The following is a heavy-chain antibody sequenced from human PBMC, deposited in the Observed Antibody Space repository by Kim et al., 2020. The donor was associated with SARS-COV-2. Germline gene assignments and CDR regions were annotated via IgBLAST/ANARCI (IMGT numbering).Heavy chain of an antibody. CDR2: IYYSGST. D-gene: IGHD3-3*01. CDR3: AREISYYDFWSGSAYVMDG. V-gene: IGHV4-30-4*01. J-gene: IGHJ6*02. Sequence: SETLSLTCTVSGGSISSGDYYWSWIRQPPGKGLEWIGYIYYSGSTYYNPSLKSRVTISVDTSKNQFSLKLSSVTAADTAVYYCAREISYYDFWSGSAYVMDGWGQGTTVTVSS. CDR1: GGSISSGDYY.